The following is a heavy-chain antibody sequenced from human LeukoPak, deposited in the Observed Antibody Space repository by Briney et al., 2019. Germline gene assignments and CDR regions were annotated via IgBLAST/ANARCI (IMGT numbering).Heavy chain of an antibody. CDR2: ISSSSSTI. V-gene: IGHV3-48*02. Sequence: GGSLRLSCAASGFTFSSYSMNWVRQAPGKGLEWVSYISSSSSTIYFADSVKGRFTISRNNAKNSLYLQMNSLRDEDTAVYYCGSADYRLDYWGQGTLVTVSS. J-gene: IGHJ4*02. CDR1: GFTFSSYS. D-gene: IGHD4-11*01. CDR3: GSADYRLDY.